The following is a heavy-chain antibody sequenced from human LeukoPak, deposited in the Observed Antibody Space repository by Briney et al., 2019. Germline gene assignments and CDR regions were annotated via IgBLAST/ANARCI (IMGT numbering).Heavy chain of an antibody. CDR2: INPNSGGT. Sequence: ASVKVSCKASGYTFTSYDINWVRQAPGQGLEWMGWINPNSGGTNYAQKFQGRVTMTRDTSISTAYMELSRLRSDDTAVYYCARVPLWFGEDWYFDLWGRGTLVTVSS. J-gene: IGHJ2*01. CDR1: GYTFTSYD. D-gene: IGHD3-10*01. V-gene: IGHV1-2*02. CDR3: ARVPLWFGEDWYFDL.